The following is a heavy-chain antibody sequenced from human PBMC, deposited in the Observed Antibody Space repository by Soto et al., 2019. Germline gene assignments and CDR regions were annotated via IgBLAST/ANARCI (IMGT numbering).Heavy chain of an antibody. J-gene: IGHJ4*02. D-gene: IGHD6-6*01. CDR2: IWYDGSNK. CDR3: ARENVTAARPVYYFDY. Sequence: QVQLVESGGGVVQPGRSLRLSCAASGFTFSSYGMHWVRQAPGKGLEWVAVIWYDGSNKYYADSVKGRFTISRDNSKNTLYLQMNSLRAEDTAVYYCARENVTAARPVYYFDYWGQGTLVTVSS. CDR1: GFTFSSYG. V-gene: IGHV3-33*01.